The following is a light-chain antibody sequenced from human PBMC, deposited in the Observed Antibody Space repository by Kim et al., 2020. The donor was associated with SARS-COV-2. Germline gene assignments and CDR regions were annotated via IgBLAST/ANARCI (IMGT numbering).Light chain of an antibody. CDR1: QSVSIY. CDR3: QQRSNWLT. V-gene: IGKV3-11*01. Sequence: LSLSAGERATPSCRASQSVSIYLAWYQQKPGQAPRLLIYDASNRATGIPARFSGSGSGTDFTLTISSREPEDFAVYYCQQRSNWLTFGGGTKVEI. CDR2: DAS. J-gene: IGKJ4*01.